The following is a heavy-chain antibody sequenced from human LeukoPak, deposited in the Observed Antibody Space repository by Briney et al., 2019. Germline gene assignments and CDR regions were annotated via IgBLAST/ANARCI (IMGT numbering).Heavy chain of an antibody. CDR1: GFTFSSYW. D-gene: IGHD4-11*01. Sequence: GGSLRLSCAASGFTFSSYWVSWVRQAPGKGLEWVANIKQDGSEKYYVDSVKGRFTISRDNSKNTLYLQMNSLRAEDTAVYYCAKVGDYRAYYFDYWGQGTLVTVSS. CDR2: IKQDGSEK. J-gene: IGHJ4*02. CDR3: AKVGDYRAYYFDY. V-gene: IGHV3-7*03.